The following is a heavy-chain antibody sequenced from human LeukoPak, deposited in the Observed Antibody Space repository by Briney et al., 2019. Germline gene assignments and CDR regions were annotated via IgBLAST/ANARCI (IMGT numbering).Heavy chain of an antibody. CDR3: ARGTGLVFFNF. CDR1: GGSISSYY. CDR2: IYYSGST. D-gene: IGHD5-18*01. J-gene: IGHJ4*02. V-gene: IGHV4-59*01. Sequence: PSETLSLTCTVSGGSISSYYRSWIRQPPGKGLEWIGYIYYSGSTNYNPSLKSRVTISVDTSKNQFSLKLSSVTAADTAVYYCARGTGLVFFNFWGQGTLVTVSS.